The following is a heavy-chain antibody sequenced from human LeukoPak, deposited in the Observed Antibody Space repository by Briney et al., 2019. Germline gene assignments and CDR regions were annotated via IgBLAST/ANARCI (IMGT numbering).Heavy chain of an antibody. J-gene: IGHJ5*02. CDR2: IKEDGSML. CDR1: GFTFSSFW. CDR3: ARVVTWFDP. V-gene: IGHV3-7*04. Sequence: RGSLRLSCAASGFTFSSFWMSWVRQAPGKGLEWVAHIKEDGSMLSHVDSVKGRFTISRDNAKNSVYLQMNSLRAEDTAVYYCARVVTWFDPWGQGSLVTVSS.